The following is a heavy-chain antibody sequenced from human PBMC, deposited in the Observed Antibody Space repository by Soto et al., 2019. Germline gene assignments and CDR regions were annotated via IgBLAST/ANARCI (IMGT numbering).Heavy chain of an antibody. CDR2: TYYRSKWYN. Sequence: QTLSLTCAISGDSVSSNSAAWNWIRQSPSRGLEWLGRTYYRSKWYNDYAVSVKSRITINPDTSKNQFSLQLNSVTPEDTAVYYCARANYDSSGYYPSYYYYGMDVWGQGTTVTVSS. V-gene: IGHV6-1*01. D-gene: IGHD3-22*01. CDR3: ARANYDSSGYYPSYYYYGMDV. CDR1: GDSVSSNSAA. J-gene: IGHJ6*02.